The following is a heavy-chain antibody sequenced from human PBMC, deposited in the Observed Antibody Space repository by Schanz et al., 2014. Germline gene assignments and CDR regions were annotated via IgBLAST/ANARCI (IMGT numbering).Heavy chain of an antibody. J-gene: IGHJ3*01. CDR1: GFTVSSNY. CDR3: ARDEGRDGYNLAFDV. V-gene: IGHV3-53*01. D-gene: IGHD5-12*01. Sequence: EVQLVESGGGVVQPGRSLRLSCAVSGFTVSSNYMSWVRQAPGKGLEWVSTVYMSAASTRYADSVKGRFIISRDSSKNTLFLQMNSLRPEDTALYFCARDEGRDGYNLAFDVWGQGTLVTVSS. CDR2: VYMSAAST.